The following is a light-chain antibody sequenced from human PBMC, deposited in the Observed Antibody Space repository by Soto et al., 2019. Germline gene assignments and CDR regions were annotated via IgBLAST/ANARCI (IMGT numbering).Light chain of an antibody. V-gene: IGKV3-15*01. CDR2: RTS. CDR1: QSISGN. Sequence: EIVMTQSPATLSVSPGERATLSCRASQSISGNLAWYQQKPGQAPRLLIFRTSTRATGFPARFSGSGSGTEFNLTISSLQSEDFAIYYCQQYNNWPRATFGGGTKVEIK. J-gene: IGKJ4*01. CDR3: QQYNNWPRAT.